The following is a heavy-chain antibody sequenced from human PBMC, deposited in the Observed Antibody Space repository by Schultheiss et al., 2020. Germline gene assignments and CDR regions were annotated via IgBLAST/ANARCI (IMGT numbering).Heavy chain of an antibody. CDR1: GYTLTSDG. CDR3: ARYLPIYCSGGSCYSRGNYHYYYMHV. J-gene: IGHJ6*03. V-gene: IGHV1-18*01. Sequence: ASVKVSCKASGYTLTSDGISWVRQAPGQGLEWMGWISAYNGNTNYAQKLQGRVTMTTDTSTSTAYMELRSLRSDDTAVYYCARYLPIYCSGGSCYSRGNYHYYYMHVWGNGTTVTVSS. CDR2: ISAYNGNT. D-gene: IGHD2-15*01.